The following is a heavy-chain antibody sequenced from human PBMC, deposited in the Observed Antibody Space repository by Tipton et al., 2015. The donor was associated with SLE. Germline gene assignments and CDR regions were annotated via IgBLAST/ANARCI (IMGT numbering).Heavy chain of an antibody. CDR1: GFTFTKHS. J-gene: IGHJ4*02. V-gene: IGHV3-21*03. CDR3: AREAAPGTSPFFDY. CDR2: ISSSTSYI. D-gene: IGHD1-1*01. Sequence: GSLRLSCAASGFTFTKHSMNWVRQAPGRGLEWVSSISSSTSYISYADSVKGRFTISRDNAKNSLFLQMNSLRAEDTAVYYCAREAAPGTSPFFDYWGQGTLVTVSS.